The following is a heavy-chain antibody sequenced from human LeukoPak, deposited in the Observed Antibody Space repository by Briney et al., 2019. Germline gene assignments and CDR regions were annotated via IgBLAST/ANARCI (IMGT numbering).Heavy chain of an antibody. D-gene: IGHD4-17*01. Sequence: PGGSLRLSCAASGFTSSSYWMSWGRQAPGKGLEWVANIKQDGGEKYYVDSVKGRFTISRDNAKNSLYLQMNSLRAEDTAVYYCARWALSTVDHYFDYWGQGTLVTVSS. CDR1: GFTSSSYW. V-gene: IGHV3-7*04. CDR3: ARWALSTVDHYFDY. J-gene: IGHJ4*02. CDR2: IKQDGGEK.